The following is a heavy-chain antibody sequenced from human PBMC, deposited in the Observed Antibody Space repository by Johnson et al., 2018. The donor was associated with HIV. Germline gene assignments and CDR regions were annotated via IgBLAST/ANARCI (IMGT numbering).Heavy chain of an antibody. D-gene: IGHD2-21*01. Sequence: QEQLVESGGGVVQPGGSLRLSCAASGFTFSSYGMHWVRQAPGKGLEWVAFIRYDGSNKYYADSVKGRFTISRDNSKNTLYLKMNSRRAEDTAVYYCAKDVAFRDDAFDIWGQGTMVTVSS. J-gene: IGHJ3*02. CDR3: AKDVAFRDDAFDI. CDR1: GFTFSSYG. V-gene: IGHV3-30*02. CDR2: IRYDGSNK.